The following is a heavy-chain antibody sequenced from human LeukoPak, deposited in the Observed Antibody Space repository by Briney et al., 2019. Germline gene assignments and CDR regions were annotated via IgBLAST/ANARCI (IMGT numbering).Heavy chain of an antibody. CDR1: GFTFSDYD. D-gene: IGHD1-1*01. CDR3: ARQSSIWNDGTNTDYNS. V-gene: IGHV3-30*03. J-gene: IGHJ4*02. CDR2: ISYDGSNK. Sequence: GRSLRLSCAASGFTFSDYDMHWVRQAPGKGLEWVAVISYDGSNKNYAESVKGRFTISRDNSKNTLYLQMNSLRAEDTAVYYCARQSSIWNDGTNTDYNSWGQGTLVTVSS.